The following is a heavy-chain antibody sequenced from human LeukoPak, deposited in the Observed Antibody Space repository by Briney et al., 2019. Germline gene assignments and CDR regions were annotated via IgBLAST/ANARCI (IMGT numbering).Heavy chain of an antibody. V-gene: IGHV3-74*01. J-gene: IGHJ6*03. CDR1: GFTFSSYS. Sequence: GGSLRLSCAASGFTFSSYSMHWVRQAPGKGLVWVSRINSDGSSTSYEDSEKGRFTISRDNAKNTLYLQMNSLRAEDTAVYYCARWVWSGYLRYYMDVWGKGTTVTVSS. CDR2: INSDGSST. CDR3: ARWVWSGYLRYYMDV. D-gene: IGHD3-3*01.